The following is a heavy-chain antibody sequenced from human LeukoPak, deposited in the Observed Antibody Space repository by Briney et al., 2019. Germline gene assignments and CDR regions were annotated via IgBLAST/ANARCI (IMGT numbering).Heavy chain of an antibody. CDR2: IYPNDFDI. V-gene: IGHV5-51*01. CDR1: GYSFTNYW. Sequence: GEPLKISCKGSGYSFTNYWIGWVRQMQGKGLEWMGFIYPNDFDIRYSPSFQGQVTISADKSIRTAYLQWGSLKASDTAMYYCARLPSAGGLPFYFDYWGQGTLVTVSS. D-gene: IGHD6-25*01. CDR3: ARLPSAGGLPFYFDY. J-gene: IGHJ4*02.